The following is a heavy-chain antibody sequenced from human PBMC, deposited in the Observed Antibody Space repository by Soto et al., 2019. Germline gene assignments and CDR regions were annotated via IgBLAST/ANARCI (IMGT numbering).Heavy chain of an antibody. CDR3: AREDYYDRRFDS. Sequence: PGGSLRLSCAASGFSFSSSLMNWVRQAPGKGLEWVADIKEDGSEKYYVDSLKGRFTISRDNAKNSLYLQMNSLRAEDTAVYYCAREDYYDRRFDSWGQGTMVTV. CDR1: GFSFSSSL. D-gene: IGHD3-22*01. J-gene: IGHJ4*02. CDR2: IKEDGSEK. V-gene: IGHV3-7*03.